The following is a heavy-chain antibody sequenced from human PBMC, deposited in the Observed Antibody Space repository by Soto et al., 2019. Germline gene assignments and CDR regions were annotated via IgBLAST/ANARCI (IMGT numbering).Heavy chain of an antibody. CDR1: GYTLTELS. J-gene: IGHJ5*02. D-gene: IGHD2-15*01. CDR2: FDPEDGET. CDR3: ATVLNSIYCSGGSCPRLNWFDP. V-gene: IGHV1-24*01. Sequence: GSVKVSCKVSGYTLTELSMHWVRQAPGKGLEWMGGFDPEDGETIYAQKFQGRVTMTEDTSTDTAYMELSSLRSEDTAVYYCATVLNSIYCSGGSCPRLNWFDPWGQGTLVTVSS.